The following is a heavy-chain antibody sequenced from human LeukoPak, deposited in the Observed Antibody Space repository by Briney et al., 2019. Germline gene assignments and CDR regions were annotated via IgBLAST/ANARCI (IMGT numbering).Heavy chain of an antibody. J-gene: IGHJ4*02. D-gene: IGHD2-2*01. Sequence: GGSLRLSCAASGFTFSSYAMSWVRQAPGKGLEWVSAISGSGGSTYYADSVKGRFTISRDNSKNTLYLQMNSLRAEDTAVYYCAKDSIIVVVPAAYLDYSGQGTLVTVSS. CDR3: AKDSIIVVVPAAYLDY. CDR2: ISGSGGST. CDR1: GFTFSSYA. V-gene: IGHV3-23*01.